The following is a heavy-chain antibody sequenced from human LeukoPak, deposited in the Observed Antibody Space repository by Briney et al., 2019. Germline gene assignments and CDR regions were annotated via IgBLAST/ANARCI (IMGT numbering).Heavy chain of an antibody. V-gene: IGHV7-4-1*02. D-gene: IGHD3-10*01. CDR2: INTNTGNP. J-gene: IGHJ4*02. Sequence: ASVKVSCKASGYTFTSYATNWVRQAPGQGLEWMGWINTNTGNPTYAQGFTGRFVFSLDTSVSTAYLQISSLKAEDTAVYYCARDRISGSYYPLLTDYWGQGTLVTVSS. CDR1: GYTFTSYA. CDR3: ARDRISGSYYPLLTDY.